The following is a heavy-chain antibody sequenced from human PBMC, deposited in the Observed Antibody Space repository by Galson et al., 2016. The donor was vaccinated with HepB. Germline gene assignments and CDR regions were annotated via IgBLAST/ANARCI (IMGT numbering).Heavy chain of an antibody. V-gene: IGHV3-33*01. CDR1: GFTFGDYG. J-gene: IGHJ4*02. D-gene: IGHD4-23*01. Sequence: SLRLSCAASGFTFGDYGMHWARQAPGKGLEWVAVIWYDGNNKFYEDSVKGRFTISRDDSKNTVYLQMNNLRAEDTAMYYCARDRAKGEWELLYDWGQGTLVTVSS. CDR3: ARDRAKGEWELLYD. CDR2: IWYDGNNK.